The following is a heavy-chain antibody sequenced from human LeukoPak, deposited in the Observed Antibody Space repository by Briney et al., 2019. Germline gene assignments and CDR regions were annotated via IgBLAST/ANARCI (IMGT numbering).Heavy chain of an antibody. V-gene: IGHV4-39*07. CDR2: IYYSGST. CDR1: GGSITSSSHY. D-gene: IGHD3-10*01. CDR3: ARDRVRGVIIPFDY. J-gene: IGHJ4*02. Sequence: SETLSLTCTVSGGSITSSSHYWGWIRQPPGKGLEWIGSIYYSGSTYYNPSLKSRVTISVDTSKNQFSLKLSSVTAADTAVYYCARDRVRGVIIPFDYWGQGTLVTVSS.